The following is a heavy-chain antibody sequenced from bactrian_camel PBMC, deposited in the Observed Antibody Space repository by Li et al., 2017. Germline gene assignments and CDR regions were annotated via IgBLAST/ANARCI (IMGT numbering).Heavy chain of an antibody. CDR2: IYTGGGTT. V-gene: IGHV3S40*01. J-gene: IGHJ7*01. Sequence: VQLVESGGGLVQPGGSLRLSCSASGFQFADYPMSWVRQAPGKGLEWESSIYTGGGTTYYVDSVKGRFTISRDNAKNTVYLQMDSLKPEDTAMYYCVRAVRLATIMDVAWGAMDTWGKGTQVTVS. CDR1: GFQFADYP. D-gene: IGHD3*01.